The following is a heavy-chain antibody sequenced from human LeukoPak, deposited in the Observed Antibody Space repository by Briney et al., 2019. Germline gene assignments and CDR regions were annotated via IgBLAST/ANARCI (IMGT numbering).Heavy chain of an antibody. CDR3: AKGQVFQCDY. D-gene: IGHD2/OR15-2a*01. CDR2: ISYDGSVK. V-gene: IGHV3-30*18. Sequence: GGSLRLSCAASGFHFIFYGMNWVRQAPGKGLEWVAVISYDGSVKYYGDSVKGRFSISRDNSRNTLYLQMNSLRAEDTAVYYCAKGQVFQCDYWGQGTLVTVSS. J-gene: IGHJ4*02. CDR1: GFHFIFYG.